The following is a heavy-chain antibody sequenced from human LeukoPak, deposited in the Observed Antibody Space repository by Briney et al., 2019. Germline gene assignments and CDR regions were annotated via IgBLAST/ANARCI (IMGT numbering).Heavy chain of an antibody. D-gene: IGHD5-18*01. V-gene: IGHV4-39*07. CDR1: GGSISSSSYY. CDR3: ASNRGYSYGPLRLPGYFDY. Sequence: SETLSLTCTVSGGSISSSSYYWGWIRQPPGKGLEWIGSIYYSGSTYYNPSLKSRVTISVDTSKNQFSLKLSSVTAADTAVYYCASNRGYSYGPLRLPGYFDYWGQGTLVTVSS. J-gene: IGHJ4*02. CDR2: IYYSGST.